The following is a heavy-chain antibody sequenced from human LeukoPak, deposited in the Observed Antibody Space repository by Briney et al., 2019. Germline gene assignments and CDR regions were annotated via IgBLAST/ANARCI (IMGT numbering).Heavy chain of an antibody. CDR3: AKDYSSGDYGHQSFDY. V-gene: IGHV3-66*01. CDR2: IYTGGTT. J-gene: IGHJ4*02. D-gene: IGHD3-22*01. Sequence: GGSLRLSCAASGFTVTSNHMNWVRQAPGKGLEWVSIIYTGGTTHYADSLKDRFTISRDDSINTLYLQMNSLRAEDTAVYYCAKDYSSGDYGHQSFDYWGQGTLVSVSS. CDR1: GFTVTSNH.